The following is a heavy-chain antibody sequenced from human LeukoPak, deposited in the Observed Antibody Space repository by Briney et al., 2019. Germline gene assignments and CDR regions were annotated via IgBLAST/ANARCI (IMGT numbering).Heavy chain of an antibody. J-gene: IGHJ5*02. D-gene: IGHD3-9*01. V-gene: IGHV4-4*07. CDR2: IYSSGII. CDR3: ARTTPTYYDILTGYYGKFDP. CDR1: GGSISSYY. Sequence: PSETLSLTCTVSGGSISSYYWSWIRQPAGKAPEWIGRIYSSGIINYNPSLKSRVTISVDTSKNQFSLKVNSVTAADTAVYYCARTTPTYYDILTGYYGKFDPWGQGTPVTVS.